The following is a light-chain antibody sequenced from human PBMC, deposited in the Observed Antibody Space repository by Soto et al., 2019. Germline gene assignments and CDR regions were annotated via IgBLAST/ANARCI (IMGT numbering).Light chain of an antibody. CDR3: QQYNTWPLT. CDR2: DAS. V-gene: IGKV3-15*01. Sequence: ETVMTQAPATLSVSPGERPTITCRASQSVSRNLAWYQQKPCQAPRLLIYDASTRATGIPARFSGSGSGTEFTLTISSLQSEEFAVYYCQQYNTWPLTFGAGTKVDIK. J-gene: IGKJ4*02. CDR1: QSVSRN.